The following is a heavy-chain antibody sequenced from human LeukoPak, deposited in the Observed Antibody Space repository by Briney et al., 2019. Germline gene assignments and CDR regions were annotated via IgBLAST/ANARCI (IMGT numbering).Heavy chain of an antibody. CDR2: INPNSGGT. CDR1: GYTFTSYD. Sequence: ASVKVSCKASGYTFTSYDINWVRQATGQGLEWMGWINPNSGGTNYAQKFQGRVTMTRDTSISTAYMELSRLRSDDTAVYYCARGQQWLVGIGIYYFDYWGQGTLVTVSS. V-gene: IGHV1-2*02. D-gene: IGHD6-19*01. J-gene: IGHJ4*02. CDR3: ARGQQWLVGIGIYYFDY.